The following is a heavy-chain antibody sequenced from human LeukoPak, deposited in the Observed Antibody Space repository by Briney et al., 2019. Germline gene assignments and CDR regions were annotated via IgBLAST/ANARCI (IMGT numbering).Heavy chain of an antibody. D-gene: IGHD3-3*01. CDR1: GFIFSRYT. CDR2: IKQDGSEK. V-gene: IGHV3-7*01. CDR3: ARTYYDFWSGYYSKGYFDY. J-gene: IGHJ4*02. Sequence: GGSLRLSCAASGFIFSRYTLHWVRQAPGKGLEWVANIKQDGSEKYYVDSVKGRFTISRDNAKNSLYLQMNSLRAEDTAVYYCARTYYDFWSGYYSKGYFDYWGQGTLVTVSS.